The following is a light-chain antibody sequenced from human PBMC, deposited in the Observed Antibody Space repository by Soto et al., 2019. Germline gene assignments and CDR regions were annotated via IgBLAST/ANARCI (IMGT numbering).Light chain of an antibody. V-gene: IGKV1-39*01. CDR3: QQSYGTPPT. Sequence: DSQLTQSPSFLSASVGDRVTITVLASQSISSYLNWYQQKPGKAPKLLIYAASSLQSGVPSRFSGSGSGTDFTLTISSLQPEDFATYYCQQSYGTPPTFGQGTKVDIK. J-gene: IGKJ1*01. CDR1: QSISSY. CDR2: AAS.